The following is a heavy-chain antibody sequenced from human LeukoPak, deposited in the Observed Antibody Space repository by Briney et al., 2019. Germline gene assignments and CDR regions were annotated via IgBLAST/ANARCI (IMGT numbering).Heavy chain of an antibody. Sequence: SETLSLTCTVSGGSISSYYWSWIRQPPGKGLEWIGYIYYSGSTNYNPSLKSRVTISVDTSKNQFSLKLSSVTAADTAVYYCARGEDSITETTYPFDPWGQGTLVTVSS. J-gene: IGHJ5*02. V-gene: IGHV4-59*01. CDR2: IYYSGST. D-gene: IGHD1-7*01. CDR3: ARGEDSITETTYPFDP. CDR1: GGSISSYY.